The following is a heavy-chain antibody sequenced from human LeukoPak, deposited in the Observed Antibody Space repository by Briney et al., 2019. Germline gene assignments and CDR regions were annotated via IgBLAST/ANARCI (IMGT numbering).Heavy chain of an antibody. V-gene: IGHV4-59*01. CDR1: GGSISSYY. Sequence: PSETLSLTCTVSGGSISSYYWSWIRQPPGKGLEWIGYMYYSGSTNYNPSLKSRVTISVDMSKNQVSLKLSSVTAADTAVYYCARDRVGQQLVGHKYYYYYMDVWGKGTTVTISS. J-gene: IGHJ6*03. D-gene: IGHD6-13*01. CDR2: MYYSGST. CDR3: ARDRVGQQLVGHKYYYYYMDV.